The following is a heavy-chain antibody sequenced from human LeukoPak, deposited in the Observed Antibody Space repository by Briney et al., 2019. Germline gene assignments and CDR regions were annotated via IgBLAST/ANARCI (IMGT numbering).Heavy chain of an antibody. CDR3: AKGGTIFGVVNDPFDY. CDR1: GFTFDDYA. CDR2: ISWNSGSI. Sequence: GGSLRLSCAASGFTFDDYAMHWVRQAPGKGLEWVSGISWNSGSIGYADSVKGRFTISRDNAKNSLYLQMSSLRAEDMALYYCAKGGTIFGVVNDPFDYWGQGTLVTVSS. J-gene: IGHJ4*02. D-gene: IGHD3-3*01. V-gene: IGHV3-9*03.